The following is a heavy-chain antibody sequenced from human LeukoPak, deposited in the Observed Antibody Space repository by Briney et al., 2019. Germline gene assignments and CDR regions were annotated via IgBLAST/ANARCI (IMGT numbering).Heavy chain of an antibody. CDR2: MNPNSGNT. CDR3: GRGRQWLVQGGGYYFDY. D-gene: IGHD6-19*01. J-gene: IGHJ4*02. CDR1: GYTSTSYD. Sequence: PRASVKVSCKASGYTSTSYDINWVRHATGQGLERMGWMNPNSGNTGSAQKFQSRVTMTRNTSIRTAYMDLRSLRYEDTGVYYCGRGRQWLVQGGGYYFDYWGQGTLVTVSS. V-gene: IGHV1-8*01.